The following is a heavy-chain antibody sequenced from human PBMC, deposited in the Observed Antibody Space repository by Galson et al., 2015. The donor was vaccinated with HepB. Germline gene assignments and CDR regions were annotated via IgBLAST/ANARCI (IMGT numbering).Heavy chain of an antibody. CDR1: GYTFTGYY. V-gene: IGHV1-2*02. J-gene: IGHJ5*02. D-gene: IGHD1-1*01. Sequence: SVKVSCKASGYTFTGYYMHWVRQAPGQGLEWMGWINPNSGGTNYAQKFQGRVTMTRDTSISTAYMELSRLRSDDTAVYYCASDFRMHGYNWNDLSYWFDPWGQGTLVTVSS. CDR3: ASDFRMHGYNWNDLSYWFDP. CDR2: INPNSGGT.